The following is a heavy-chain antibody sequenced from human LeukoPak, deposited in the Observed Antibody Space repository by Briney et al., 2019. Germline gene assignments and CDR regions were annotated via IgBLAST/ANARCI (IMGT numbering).Heavy chain of an antibody. V-gene: IGHV6-1*01. CDR1: GDSVSSNSAA. CDR3: ARGRGYYYDSSDRYYFDY. Sequence: SQTLSLTCAISGDSVSSNSAAWNWIRQSPSRGLEWRGRTYYRSKWYNDYAVSVKSRITINPDTSKNQFSLQLNSVTPEDTAVYYCARGRGYYYDSSDRYYFDYWGQGTLVTVSS. CDR2: TYYRSKWYN. D-gene: IGHD3-22*01. J-gene: IGHJ4*02.